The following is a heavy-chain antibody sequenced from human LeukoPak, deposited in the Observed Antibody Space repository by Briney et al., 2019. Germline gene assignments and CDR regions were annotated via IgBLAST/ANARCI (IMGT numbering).Heavy chain of an antibody. Sequence: GGSLRLSCAASGFTFSHFWMSWVRQAPGRGLEWVAYIKKTGSETYYVDSVKGRFTITRDNTRSSSFLQMYSLRAEDTAVYFCAREDGYCSGGNCYSYFDSWGQGTLVTVSS. V-gene: IGHV3-7*01. D-gene: IGHD2-15*01. CDR2: IKKTGSET. J-gene: IGHJ4*02. CDR3: AREDGYCSGGNCYSYFDS. CDR1: GFTFSHFW.